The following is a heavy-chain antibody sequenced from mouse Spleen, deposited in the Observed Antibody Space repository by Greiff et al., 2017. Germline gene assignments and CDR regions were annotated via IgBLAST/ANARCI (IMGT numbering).Heavy chain of an antibody. Sequence: QVQLQQPGAELVKPGASVKVSCKASGYTFTSYWMHWVKQRPGQGLEWIGRIHPSDSDTNYNQKFKGKATLTVDKSSSTAYMQLSSLTSEDSAVYYCASYYYDGSPGFAYWGQGTLVTVSA. V-gene: IGHV1-74*01. CDR3: ASYYYDGSPGFAY. J-gene: IGHJ3*01. CDR2: IHPSDSDT. D-gene: IGHD1-1*01. CDR1: GYTFTSYW.